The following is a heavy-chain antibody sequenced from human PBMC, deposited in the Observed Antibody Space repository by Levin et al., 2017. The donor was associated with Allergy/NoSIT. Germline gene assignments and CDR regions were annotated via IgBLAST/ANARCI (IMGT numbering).Heavy chain of an antibody. Sequence: ASETLSLTCAVYGGSFSGYYWSWIRQPPGKGLEWIGEINHSGSTNYNPSLKSRVTISVDTSKNQFSLKLSSVTAADTAVYYCATSPRTMVRGVGKFDPWGQGTLVTVSS. CDR1: GGSFSGYY. CDR2: INHSGST. D-gene: IGHD3-10*01. J-gene: IGHJ5*02. CDR3: ATSPRTMVRGVGKFDP. V-gene: IGHV4-34*01.